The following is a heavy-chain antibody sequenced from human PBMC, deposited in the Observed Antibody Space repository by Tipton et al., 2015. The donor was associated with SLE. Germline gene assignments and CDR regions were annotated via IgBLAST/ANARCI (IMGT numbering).Heavy chain of an antibody. CDR3: ARDPKTGIQDAFDI. D-gene: IGHD3-10*01. J-gene: IGHJ3*02. CDR2: INHSGST. CDR1: GGSFSGYY. V-gene: IGHV4-34*01. Sequence: TLSLTCAVYGGSFSGYYWSWIRQPPGKGLEWIGEINHSGSTNYNPSLKSRVTISVDTSKNQFSLKLSSVTAADTAVYYCARDPKTGIQDAFDIWGQGTMVTVSS.